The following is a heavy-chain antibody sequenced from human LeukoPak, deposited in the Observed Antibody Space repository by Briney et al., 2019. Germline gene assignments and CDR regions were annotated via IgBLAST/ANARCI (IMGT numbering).Heavy chain of an antibody. Sequence: PSETLSLTCTVSGGSISSGDCYWSWIRQPPGKGLEWIGYIYYSGSTYYNPSLKSRVTISVDTSKNQFSLKLSSVTAADTAVYYCASERPYSSSWYVDYWGQGTLVTVFS. V-gene: IGHV4-30-4*08. J-gene: IGHJ4*02. D-gene: IGHD6-13*01. CDR3: ASERPYSSSWYVDY. CDR1: GGSISSGDCY. CDR2: IYYSGST.